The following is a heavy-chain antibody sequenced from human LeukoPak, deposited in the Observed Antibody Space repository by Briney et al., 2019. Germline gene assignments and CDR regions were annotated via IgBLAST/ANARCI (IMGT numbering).Heavy chain of an antibody. J-gene: IGHJ4*02. D-gene: IGHD5-18*01. CDR1: GFTFSTYA. CDR3: AKVSKNTYGPYPFDW. Sequence: GGSLRLSCAASGFTFSTYAMSWVRQAPGKGLEWVSSISGSGGSTYYADSVKGRFTISRDNSKNTLYLQMNSLRAEDTAVYYCAKVSKNTYGPYPFDWWGQGTLVTVSS. CDR2: ISGSGGST. V-gene: IGHV3-23*01.